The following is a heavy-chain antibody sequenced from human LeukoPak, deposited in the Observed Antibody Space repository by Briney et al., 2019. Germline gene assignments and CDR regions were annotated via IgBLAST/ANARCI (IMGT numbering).Heavy chain of an antibody. Sequence: SETLSLTCTVSASSSSIYYRMCIRQPPGKGREWRGYIYYRGSTNYRPSLKSRVTLSVDTSTKQFSLKLSSVTAAETAVYYCARAYSEPPWDDYYMAVWGKGSTVT. CDR1: ASSSSIYY. V-gene: IGHV4-59*01. CDR3: ARAYSEPPWDDYYMAV. J-gene: IGHJ6*03. D-gene: IGHD1-26*01. CDR2: IYYRGST.